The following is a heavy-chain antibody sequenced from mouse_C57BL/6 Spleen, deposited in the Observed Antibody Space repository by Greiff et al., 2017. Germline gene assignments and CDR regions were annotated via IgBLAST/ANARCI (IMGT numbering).Heavy chain of an antibody. CDR2: IYPGNSDT. Sequence: VQLQQSGTVLARPGASVKMSCKTSGYTFTSYWMHWVKQRPGQGLEWIGAIYPGNSDTSYNQKFKGKAKLTAVTSASTAYMELSSLTNEDSAVYYCTPYYDGSSHWYFDVWGTGTTVTVSS. V-gene: IGHV1-5*01. D-gene: IGHD1-1*01. CDR3: TPYYDGSSHWYFDV. CDR1: GYTFTSYW. J-gene: IGHJ1*03.